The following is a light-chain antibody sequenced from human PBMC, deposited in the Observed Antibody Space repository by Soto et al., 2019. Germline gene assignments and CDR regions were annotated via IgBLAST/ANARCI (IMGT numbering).Light chain of an antibody. Sequence: SYELTQPPSVSVAPGKTASVACGGSSIGSKSVHWYQKKSGQAPVLVMYYDSDRPSGIPEGFSGSNSGNTATLTISRVEAGDEDDYYCQVWDISSGHVVFGGGTQLTVL. CDR1: SIGSKS. CDR2: YDS. J-gene: IGLJ7*01. CDR3: QVWDISSGHVV. V-gene: IGLV3-21*01.